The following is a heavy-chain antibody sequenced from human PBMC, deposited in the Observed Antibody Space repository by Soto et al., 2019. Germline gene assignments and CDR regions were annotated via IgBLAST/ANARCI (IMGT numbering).Heavy chain of an antibody. Sequence: QVQLGQSGAEVKKPGPSVKVSCEASGGTISRYSITWVRQAPGQRLEGVGRVLPVFDIPTYAQKFQGRFTITADEPTSSAYMELSSLRSDDTAVYSWAREDRDRETGLVPAAIDGIDGWGQGTTVTVSS. CDR2: VLPVFDIP. CDR1: GGTISRYS. D-gene: IGHD2-2*01. V-gene: IGHV1-69*08. CDR3: AREDRDRETGLVPAAIDGIDG. J-gene: IGHJ6*02.